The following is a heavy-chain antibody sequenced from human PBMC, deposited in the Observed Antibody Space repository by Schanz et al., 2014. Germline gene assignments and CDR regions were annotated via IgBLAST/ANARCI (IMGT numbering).Heavy chain of an antibody. CDR1: GFTFGDYA. CDR2: ISASGGTT. D-gene: IGHD2-21*02. Sequence: EVQLLESGGGLVQPGGSLRLSCAASGFTFGDYAMTWVRQIPGKGLEWVSAISASGGTTYYADSVKGRFTISRDNSKNTLYLQMKSLRAEDTAVYFCAKDLGVDCGDGCFNWYFDLWGRGTLVTVSS. V-gene: IGHV3-23*01. CDR3: AKDLGVDCGDGCFNWYFDL. J-gene: IGHJ2*01.